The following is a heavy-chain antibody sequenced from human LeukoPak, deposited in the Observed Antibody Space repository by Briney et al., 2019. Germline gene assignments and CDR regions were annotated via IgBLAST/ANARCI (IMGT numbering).Heavy chain of an antibody. CDR1: GGSFSGYY. Sequence: PSETPSLTCAVYGGSFSGYYWSWIRQPPGKGLEWIGEINHSGSTNYNPSLKSRVTISVDTSKNQFSLKLSSVTAADTAVYYCARGTREYYYDSSGPLYFDYWGQGTLVTVSS. CDR3: ARGTREYYYDSSGPLYFDY. D-gene: IGHD3-22*01. V-gene: IGHV4-34*01. CDR2: INHSGST. J-gene: IGHJ4*02.